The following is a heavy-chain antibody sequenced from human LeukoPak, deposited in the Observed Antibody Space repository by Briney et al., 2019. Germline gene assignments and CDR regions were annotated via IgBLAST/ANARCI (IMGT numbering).Heavy chain of an antibody. CDR3: TIDLMTGFSSGWHFGY. V-gene: IGHV3-23*01. CDR2: IGAGGTFT. CDR1: GFTFSSYA. Sequence: PGGSLRLSCTASGFTFSSYAMNWVRQAPGKGLEWVSGIGAGGTFTYYADSVKGRFTISRDNSRNTLYLQMNSLRADDTAVYYCTIDLMTGFSSGWHFGYWGQGTLVAVSS. D-gene: IGHD6-19*01. J-gene: IGHJ4*02.